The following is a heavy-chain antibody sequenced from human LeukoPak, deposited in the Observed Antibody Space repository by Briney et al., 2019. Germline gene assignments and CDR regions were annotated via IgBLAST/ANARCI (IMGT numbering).Heavy chain of an antibody. D-gene: IGHD3-10*01. Sequence: SETLSLTCTVSGGSISSYYWTWIRQPPGKGLEWIGRIYTSGSTNYNPSLKSRVTISVDTSKNQFSLKLSSVTAADTAVYYCARPLGPGAYFDYWGQGTLVTVSS. V-gene: IGHV4-4*07. J-gene: IGHJ4*02. CDR1: GGSISSYY. CDR2: IYTSGST. CDR3: ARPLGPGAYFDY.